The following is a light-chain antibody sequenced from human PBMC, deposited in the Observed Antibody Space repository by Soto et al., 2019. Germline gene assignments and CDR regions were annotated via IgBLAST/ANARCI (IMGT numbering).Light chain of an antibody. J-gene: IGLJ1*01. CDR1: NSNVGSSY. CDR2: RDN. Sequence: QSVLTQPPSASGTPGQRVTISCSGSNSNVGSSYVYWYQQVPGTTPKLLIYRDNQRPSGVPDRFSGSKSGTSASLAISGLRSEDEADYYCAAWDDSLSGFYVFGTGTKLTVL. V-gene: IGLV1-47*01. CDR3: AAWDDSLSGFYV.